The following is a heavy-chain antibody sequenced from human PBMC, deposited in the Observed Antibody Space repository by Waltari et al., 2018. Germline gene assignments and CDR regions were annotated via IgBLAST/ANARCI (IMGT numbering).Heavy chain of an antibody. CDR3: ARGIAAAGTAFDY. J-gene: IGHJ4*02. D-gene: IGHD6-13*01. V-gene: IGHV3-30-3*01. Sequence: QVQLVESGGGVVQPGRSLRLSCAASGFTFGSHAMPWVHQAPGKGLEGVAVISYDGSNKYYADSVKGRFTISRDNSKNTLYLQMNSLRAEDTAVYYCARGIAAAGTAFDYWGQGTLVTVSS. CDR1: GFTFGSHA. CDR2: ISYDGSNK.